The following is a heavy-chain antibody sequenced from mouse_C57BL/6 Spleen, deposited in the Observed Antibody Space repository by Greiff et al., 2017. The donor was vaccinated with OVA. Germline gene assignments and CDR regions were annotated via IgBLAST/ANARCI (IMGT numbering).Heavy chain of an antibody. CDR3: ARSLITTVVYWYFDV. Sequence: VQLQQSGPELVKPGASVKMSCKASGYTFTDYNMHWVKQSHGKSLEWIGYINPNNGGTSYNQKFKGKATLTVNKSSSTAYMELRSLTSEDSAVYYCARSLITTVVYWYFDVWGTGTTVTVSS. V-gene: IGHV1-22*01. J-gene: IGHJ1*03. D-gene: IGHD1-1*01. CDR2: INPNNGGT. CDR1: GYTFTDYN.